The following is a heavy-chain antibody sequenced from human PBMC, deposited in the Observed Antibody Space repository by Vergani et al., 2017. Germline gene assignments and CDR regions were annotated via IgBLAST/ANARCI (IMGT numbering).Heavy chain of an antibody. CDR2: ISGSGGST. CDR1: GFTFSSYA. J-gene: IGHJ6*02. CDR3: AREAGIVVVVPAAEPDYYYYGMDV. V-gene: IGHV3-23*01. Sequence: EVQLLESGGGLVQPGGSLRLSCAASGFTFSSYAMSWVRQAPGKGLEWVSAISGSGGSTYYADSVKGRFTISRDNSKNTLYLQMNSLRAEDTAVYYCAREAGIVVVVPAAEPDYYYYGMDVWGQGTTVTVSS. D-gene: IGHD2-2*01.